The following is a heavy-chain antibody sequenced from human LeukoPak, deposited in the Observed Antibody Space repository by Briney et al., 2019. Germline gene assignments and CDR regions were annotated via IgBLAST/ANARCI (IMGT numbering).Heavy chain of an antibody. V-gene: IGHV3-23*01. CDR1: GFTFSDYY. CDR3: ARSVVPAAIGWSFFDY. J-gene: IGHJ4*02. CDR2: ISGSGSST. Sequence: GGSLRLSCAASGFTFSDYYMSWIRQAPGKGLEWVSVISGSGSSTYYADSVKGRFTISRDNSKNTLYLQMNSLRAEDTAVYYCARSVVPAAIGWSFFDYWGQGTLVTVSS. D-gene: IGHD2-2*01.